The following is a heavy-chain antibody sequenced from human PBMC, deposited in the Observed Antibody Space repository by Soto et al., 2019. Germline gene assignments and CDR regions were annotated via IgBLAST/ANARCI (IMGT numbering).Heavy chain of an antibody. Sequence: ASVKVSCKASGYTFTGYYMHWVRQAPGQGLEWMGWINPNSGGTNYAQKFQGRVTMTRDTSISTAYMELSRLRSDDTAVYYCARDAEAGYSPNFDYWGQGTLVTV. V-gene: IGHV1-2*02. D-gene: IGHD6-13*01. CDR3: ARDAEAGYSPNFDY. CDR2: INPNSGGT. CDR1: GYTFTGYY. J-gene: IGHJ4*02.